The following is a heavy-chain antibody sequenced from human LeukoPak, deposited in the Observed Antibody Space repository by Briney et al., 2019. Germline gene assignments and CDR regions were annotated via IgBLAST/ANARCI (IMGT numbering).Heavy chain of an antibody. CDR2: EKQDGREK. Sequence: PGXSLXLSCAVCGYIFMNDWMRWVRQARGKGWEWVANEKQDGREKEYVDSVKGRFNIYRDKDKNLLYMQMNRHRTEDTAVYYCSRFGPGGAVAFDYWGQGTLVTVSS. J-gene: IGHJ4*02. CDR3: SRFGPGGAVAFDY. D-gene: IGHD6-13*01. V-gene: IGHV3-7*01. CDR1: GYIFMNDW.